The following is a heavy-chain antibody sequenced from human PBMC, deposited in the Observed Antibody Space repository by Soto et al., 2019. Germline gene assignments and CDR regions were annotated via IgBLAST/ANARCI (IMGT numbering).Heavy chain of an antibody. D-gene: IGHD2-2*01. CDR2: INHSGST. V-gene: IGHV4-34*01. CDR3: ARGLVVPAAPVVYYYYGMDV. Sequence: SETLSLTCAVYGGSFSGYYWSWIRQPPGKGLEWIGEINHSGSTNYNPSLKSRVTISVDTSKNQFSLKLSSVTAADTAVYYCARGLVVPAAPVVYYYYGMDVWGQGTTVTVSS. J-gene: IGHJ6*02. CDR1: GGSFSGYY.